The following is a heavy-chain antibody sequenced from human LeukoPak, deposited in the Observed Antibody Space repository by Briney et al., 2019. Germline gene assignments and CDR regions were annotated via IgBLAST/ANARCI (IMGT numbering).Heavy chain of an antibody. CDR2: IRYDGSNK. CDR3: AKIRGDFWSGSNWFDP. CDR1: GFTFSSYG. V-gene: IGHV3-30*02. J-gene: IGHJ5*02. D-gene: IGHD3-3*01. Sequence: GGSLRLSCAASGFTFSSYGMHWVRQAPGKGLEWVAFIRYDGSNKYYADSVKGRFTISRDNSKNTLYLQMNSLRAEDTAVYYCAKIRGDFWSGSNWFDPWGQGTLVTVSS.